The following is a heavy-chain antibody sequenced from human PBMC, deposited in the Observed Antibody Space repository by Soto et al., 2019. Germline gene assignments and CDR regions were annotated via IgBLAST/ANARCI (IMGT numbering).Heavy chain of an antibody. V-gene: IGHV3-48*02. CDR2: INSGTNPI. CDR1: GFTFSAYT. D-gene: IGHD3-16*02. Sequence: EVQLVESGGGLVQPGGSLRLSCAASGFTFSAYTMNWVRQAPGKGLEWVSYINSGTNPIYYADSVKGRFTISRDDARNSLYLQMNSLRDEDTAVYYCARDRSYDYVWGSYRVFDYWGQGTLVTVSS. J-gene: IGHJ4*02. CDR3: ARDRSYDYVWGSYRVFDY.